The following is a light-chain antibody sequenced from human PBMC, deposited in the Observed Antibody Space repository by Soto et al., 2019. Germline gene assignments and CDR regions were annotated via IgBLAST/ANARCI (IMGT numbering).Light chain of an antibody. CDR2: DVN. CDR1: SSDIGGYNF. J-gene: IGLJ2*01. CDR3: SSYTSSTTLV. V-gene: IGLV2-14*01. Sequence: QSALAQPASVSGSPGQSITISCTETSSDIGGYNFVSWYQQHPGKAPKLILYDVNNRPSGVSNRFSGSKSGNTASLAISGLQIEDEGDYYCSSYTSSTTLVFGGGTKLTVL.